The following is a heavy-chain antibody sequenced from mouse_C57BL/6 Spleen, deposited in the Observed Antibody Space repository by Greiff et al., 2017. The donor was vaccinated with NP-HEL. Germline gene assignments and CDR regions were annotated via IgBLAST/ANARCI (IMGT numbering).Heavy chain of an antibody. D-gene: IGHD2-5*01. CDR3: ARTVRGAMDY. CDR2: IYPGSGNT. V-gene: IGHV1-76*01. CDR1: GYTFTDYY. Sequence: QVQLQQSGAELVRPGASVKLSCKASGYTFTDYYINWVKQRPGQGLEWIARIYPGSGNTYYNEKFKGKATLTAEKSSSTAYMQLSSLTSEDSAVYFCARTVRGAMDYWGQGTSVTVSS. J-gene: IGHJ4*01.